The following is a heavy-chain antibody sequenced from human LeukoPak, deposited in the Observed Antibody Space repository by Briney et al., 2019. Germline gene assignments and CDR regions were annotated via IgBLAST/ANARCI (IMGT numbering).Heavy chain of an antibody. J-gene: IGHJ4*02. CDR1: GFTVSSNY. CDR3: ARGLVPAAIHGDY. Sequence: GGSLRLSCAASGFTVSSNYMSWVRQAPGKGLEWVSVIYSGGSTYYADSVKGRFTISRDNSKNTLYLQMNSLRAEDTAVYYCARGLVPAAIHGDYWGQGTLVTVSP. V-gene: IGHV3-53*01. D-gene: IGHD2-2*02. CDR2: IYSGGST.